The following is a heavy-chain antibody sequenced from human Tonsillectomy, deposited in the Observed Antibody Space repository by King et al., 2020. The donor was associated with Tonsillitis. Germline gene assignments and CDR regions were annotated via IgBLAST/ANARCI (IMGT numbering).Heavy chain of an antibody. Sequence: VQLVQSGGGLVQPGGSLRLSCAASGFTFSSYAMSWVRQAPGKGLEWVSATLGGGGSTFYADSVKGRFTISGDNSKNTLYLQMNSLRAEDTAVYYCAKARGNSGPYGDYWGQGTLVTVSS. CDR1: GFTFSSYA. V-gene: IGHV3-23*04. CDR2: TLGGGGST. D-gene: IGHD4-23*01. CDR3: AKARGNSGPYGDY. J-gene: IGHJ4*02.